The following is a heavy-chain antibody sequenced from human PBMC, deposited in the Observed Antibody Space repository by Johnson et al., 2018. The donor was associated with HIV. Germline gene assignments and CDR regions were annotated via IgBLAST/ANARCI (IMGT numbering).Heavy chain of an antibody. CDR1: GFSFSSYA. CDR3: TAALRVKGI. D-gene: IGHD6-13*01. Sequence: QVQLVESGGGVVQPGRSLGLSCAASGFSFSSYAMHWVRQAPGKGLEWVASLSYDGSTKDYADSVKGRFTISRDNSKNTLYLQMNSLKTEDTAVYYCTAALRVKGIWGQGTMVTVSS. J-gene: IGHJ3*02. CDR2: LSYDGSTK. V-gene: IGHV3-30*04.